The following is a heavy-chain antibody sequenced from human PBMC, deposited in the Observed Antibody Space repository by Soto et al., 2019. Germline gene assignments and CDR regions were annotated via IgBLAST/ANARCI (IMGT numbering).Heavy chain of an antibody. V-gene: IGHV4-59*02. CDR1: GGSVSNDY. CDR2: IYDSGST. CDR3: ARENWGNSNWFDP. Sequence: SQTLPLTCTVSGGSVSNDYWSWIRHPPGKGLEWIGYIYDSGSTYYNPSLKSRVTLSVDTSKNQFSLKLRSVTAADTAVYYCARENWGNSNWFDPWGQGTLVTVSS. J-gene: IGHJ5*02. D-gene: IGHD3-16*01.